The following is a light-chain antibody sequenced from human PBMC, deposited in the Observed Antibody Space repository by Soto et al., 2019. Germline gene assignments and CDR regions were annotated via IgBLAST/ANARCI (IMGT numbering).Light chain of an antibody. CDR1: QTVSNSY. J-gene: IGKJ1*01. CDR3: QQYGSSPRT. CDR2: GTS. V-gene: IGKV3-20*01. Sequence: ETVLTQSPGSLSLSLCDRATLSCRSSQTVSNSYLAWYQQKPGQAPRLLIYGTSSRATGIPDRFSGSGSGTDFTLTISRLEPEDFAVYYCQQYGSSPRTFGQGTKVDIK.